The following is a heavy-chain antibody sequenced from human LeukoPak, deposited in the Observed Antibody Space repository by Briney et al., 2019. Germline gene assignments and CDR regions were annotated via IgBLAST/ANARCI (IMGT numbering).Heavy chain of an antibody. CDR2: ISSSSYI. J-gene: IGHJ5*02. CDR1: GFTFSSYS. V-gene: IGHV3-21*01. D-gene: IGHD3-22*01. CDR3: ARPYYYDSSAADSLFDP. Sequence: GGSLRLSCAASGFTFSSYSMNWVRQAPGKGLEWVSSISSSSYIYYADSVKGRFTISRDNAKNSLYLQMNSLRAEDTAVYYCARPYYYDSSAADSLFDPWGRGTLVTVSP.